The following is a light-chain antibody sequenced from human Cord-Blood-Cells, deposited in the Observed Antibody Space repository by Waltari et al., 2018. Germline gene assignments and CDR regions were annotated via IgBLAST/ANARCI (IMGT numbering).Light chain of an antibody. J-gene: IGLJ3*02. Sequence: SSELTQDPAVSVALGQTVRITCPGDSLRSYYASGYQQKPGQAPVLVIYGKNNRPSGIPERFSCSRSGITASLTTTWAQAEYEADYSCNSRDSSGNHCVVGGGTKLTVL. CDR1: SLRSYY. CDR3: NSRDSSGNHCV. CDR2: GKN. V-gene: IGLV3-19*01.